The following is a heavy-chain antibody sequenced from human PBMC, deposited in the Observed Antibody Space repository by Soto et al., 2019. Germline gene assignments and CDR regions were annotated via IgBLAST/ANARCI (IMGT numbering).Heavy chain of an antibody. CDR2: IYYSGNP. D-gene: IGHD1-20*01. CDR3: ARGLTAFDP. CDR1: GGSISSHY. J-gene: IGHJ5*02. Sequence: SETLSLTCTVSGGSISSHYWSWIQQPPGKGLEWIGNIYYSGNPNYNPSLKSRVNISVDTSKNQFSLKLTSVIAADTAVYHCARGLTAFDPWGQGTLVTVSS. V-gene: IGHV4-59*11.